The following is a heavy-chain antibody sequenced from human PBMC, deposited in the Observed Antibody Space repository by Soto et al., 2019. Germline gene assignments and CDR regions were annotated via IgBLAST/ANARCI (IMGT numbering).Heavy chain of an antibody. V-gene: IGHV1-69*05. CDR1: GGTFSSYA. Sequence: SVKVSCKASGGTFSSYAISWVRQAPGQGLEWMGGIIPIFGTANYAQKFQGRVTITTDDSTSTAYMELSSLRSEDMAVYYCARGRGGHYFDYWGQGTLVTVSS. CDR2: IIPIFGTA. CDR3: ARGRGGHYFDY. J-gene: IGHJ4*02.